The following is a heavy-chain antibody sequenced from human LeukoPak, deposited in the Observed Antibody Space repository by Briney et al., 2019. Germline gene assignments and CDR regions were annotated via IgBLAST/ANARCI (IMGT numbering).Heavy chain of an antibody. CDR3: ASQPRSGMSYYYYMDV. D-gene: IGHD6-13*01. Sequence: GASVKVSCKASGYTFTGYYMHWVRQAPGQGLEWMGWINPNSGGTNYAQKFQGRVTMTRDTSISTAYMELSRLRSDDTAVYYCASQPRSGMSYYYYMDVWGKGTTVTVSS. V-gene: IGHV1-2*02. J-gene: IGHJ6*03. CDR2: INPNSGGT. CDR1: GYTFTGYY.